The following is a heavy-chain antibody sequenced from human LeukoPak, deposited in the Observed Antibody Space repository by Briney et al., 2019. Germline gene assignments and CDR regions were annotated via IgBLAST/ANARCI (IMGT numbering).Heavy chain of an antibody. CDR3: ARGYYGSGSYLPHAFFDI. V-gene: IGHV4-39*07. D-gene: IGHD3-10*01. J-gene: IGHJ3*02. CDR1: GGSISGSSYY. CDR2: IYYSGST. Sequence: SETLSLTCTVSGGSISGSSYYWGWIRQPPGKGLEWIGNIYYSGSTYYNPSLKSRVTISVDTSKNQFSLKLSSVTAADTAVYYCARGYYGSGSYLPHAFFDIWGQGTMVTVSS.